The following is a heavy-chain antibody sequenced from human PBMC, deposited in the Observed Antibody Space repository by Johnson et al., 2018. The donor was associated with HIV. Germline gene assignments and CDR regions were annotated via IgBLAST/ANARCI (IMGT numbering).Heavy chain of an antibody. V-gene: IGHV3-11*01. CDR2: ISSSGSTI. D-gene: IGHD4-17*01. CDR1: AFTFSDYY. Sequence: QVQLVESGGGVVQPGGSLRLSCAASAFTFSDYYMNWIRQGPGKGLEWVSYISSSGSTIYYADSVKGRFTMSRDNAKNSLYLQMNSLRAEDTAVYYCTRPGDYDAFDIWGQGTMVTVSS. CDR3: TRPGDYDAFDI. J-gene: IGHJ3*02.